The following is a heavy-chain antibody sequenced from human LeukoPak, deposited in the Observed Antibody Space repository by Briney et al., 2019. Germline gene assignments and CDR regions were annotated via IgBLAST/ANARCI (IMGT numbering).Heavy chain of an antibody. D-gene: IGHD6-19*01. Sequence: GGSLRLSCAASGFTFSSYAMSWVRQAPGKGLEWVSGISWNSGSIGYADSVKGRFTISRDNAKNSLYLQMNSLRAGDMALYYCAKDTSWRVAGGFDYWGQGTLVTVSS. J-gene: IGHJ4*02. V-gene: IGHV3-9*03. CDR1: GFTFSSYA. CDR3: AKDTSWRVAGGFDY. CDR2: ISWNSGSI.